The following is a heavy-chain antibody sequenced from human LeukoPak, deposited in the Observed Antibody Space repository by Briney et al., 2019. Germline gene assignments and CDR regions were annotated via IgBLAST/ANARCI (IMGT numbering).Heavy chain of an antibody. D-gene: IGHD3-16*02. CDR2: FDPEDGEI. V-gene: IGHV1-24*01. Sequence: ASVKVSCKESLCTLTELSMHWVRQAPGKGLEWMGGFDPEDGEIIYAQKFQGRVTMTEDTSTDTAYMELSSLRSEDTAVYYCATWDAGGGYLGYWGQGTLVTVSS. J-gene: IGHJ4*02. CDR3: ATWDAGGGYLGY. CDR1: LCTLTELS.